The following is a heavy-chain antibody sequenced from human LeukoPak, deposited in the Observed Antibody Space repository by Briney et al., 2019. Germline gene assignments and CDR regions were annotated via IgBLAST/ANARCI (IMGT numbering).Heavy chain of an antibody. CDR3: AKGMYGVGGALDY. D-gene: IGHD2-21*01. CDR2: ITAGGGNT. CDR1: GFIFRTYG. J-gene: IGHJ4*02. Sequence: GGSLRLSCAASGFIFRTYGMNWVRQAPGKGLEYVSGITAGGGNTHYGDSLKGRFTISRDDSKDTLFLQMNSLRVEDTAVYYCAKGMYGVGGALDYWGRGSLVTVSS. V-gene: IGHV3-23*01.